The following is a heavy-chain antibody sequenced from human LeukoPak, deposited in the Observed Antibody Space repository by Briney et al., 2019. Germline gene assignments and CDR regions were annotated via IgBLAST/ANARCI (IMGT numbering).Heavy chain of an antibody. V-gene: IGHV1-46*01. Sequence: GVSVKVSCKASGYTFTSYYMHWVRQAPGQGLEWMGIINPSGGSTSYAQKFQGRVTMTRDTSTSTVYMELSSLRSEDTAVYYCARSGVVRVFDYWGQGTLVTVSS. CDR2: INPSGGST. D-gene: IGHD6-6*01. J-gene: IGHJ4*02. CDR3: ARSGVVRVFDY. CDR1: GYTFTSYY.